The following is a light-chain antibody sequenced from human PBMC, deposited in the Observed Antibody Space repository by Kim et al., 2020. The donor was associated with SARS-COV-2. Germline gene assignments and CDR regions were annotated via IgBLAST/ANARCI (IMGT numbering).Light chain of an antibody. V-gene: IGLV2-8*01. CDR3: SSHGGRV. CDR2: EVN. Sequence: GPPGQSVTISCTGTSSDLCGYNYASWNQQHPGQAPNLMIFEVNKRPSGVPDRFSGSKSGNTASLTVSGLQADDEADYYCSSHGGRVFGGGTQLTVL. J-gene: IGLJ2*01. CDR1: SSDLCGYNY.